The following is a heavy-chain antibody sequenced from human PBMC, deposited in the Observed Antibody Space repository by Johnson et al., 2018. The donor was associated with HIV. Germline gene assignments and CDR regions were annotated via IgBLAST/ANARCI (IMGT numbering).Heavy chain of an antibody. CDR2: FYSGGST. J-gene: IGHJ3*02. V-gene: IGHV3-53*01. CDR3: ARDSYLNDDGFDI. Sequence: VQLVESGGGLIQPGGSLRVSCAASGFTVSSNYMSWVRQAPGKGLEWVSGFYSGGSTYYADSVKGRFIISRDNSKNTLYLQMNSLRAEDTALYYCARDSYLNDDGFDIRGLGTTVTVSS. D-gene: IGHD1-1*01. CDR1: GFTVSSNY.